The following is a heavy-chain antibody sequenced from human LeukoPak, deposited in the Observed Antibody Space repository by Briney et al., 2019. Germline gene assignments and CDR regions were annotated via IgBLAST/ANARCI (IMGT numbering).Heavy chain of an antibody. Sequence: PGRSLRLSCEASGFTFNNYAMHWVRQAPGKGLEWVAVISYDGSNKYYADSVKGRFTISRDNSKNTLYLQMNSLRAEDTAVYYCARDYDSSGSSIDYWGQGTLVTVSS. CDR2: ISYDGSNK. J-gene: IGHJ4*02. CDR1: GFTFNNYA. CDR3: ARDYDSSGSSIDY. V-gene: IGHV3-30-3*01. D-gene: IGHD3-22*01.